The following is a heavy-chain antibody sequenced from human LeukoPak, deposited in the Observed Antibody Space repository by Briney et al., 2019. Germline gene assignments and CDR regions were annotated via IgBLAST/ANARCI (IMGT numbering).Heavy chain of an antibody. Sequence: SETLSLTCAVHDGPFSGYYWSWIRQPPGKGLEWIGEISQRGSPNYNPSLKSRVTISINTSKEQFSVELSSVTAADTAVYYCAALSGYNWNYVSFDYWGQGTLVTVSS. J-gene: IGHJ4*02. D-gene: IGHD1-7*01. CDR1: DGPFSGYY. V-gene: IGHV4-34*01. CDR2: ISQRGSP. CDR3: AALSGYNWNYVSFDY.